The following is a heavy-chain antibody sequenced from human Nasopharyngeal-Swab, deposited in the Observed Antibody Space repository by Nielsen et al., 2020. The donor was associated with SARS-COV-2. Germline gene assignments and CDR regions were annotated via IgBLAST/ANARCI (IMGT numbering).Heavy chain of an antibody. CDR1: GFSLSTSGVG. CDR2: IYWDDDK. Sequence: SGPTLVKPTQTLTLTCTFSGFSLSTSGVGVGWIRQPPGKALEWLALIYWDDDKRYSPSLKGRLTITKDTSKNQVVLTMTNMDPVDTATYYCAHSRNRPYYFDYWGQGTLVTVSS. CDR3: AHSRNRPYYFDY. J-gene: IGHJ4*02. V-gene: IGHV2-5*02. D-gene: IGHD1-14*01.